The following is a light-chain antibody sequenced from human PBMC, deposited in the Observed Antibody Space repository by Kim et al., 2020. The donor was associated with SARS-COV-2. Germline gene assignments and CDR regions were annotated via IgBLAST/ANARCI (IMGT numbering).Light chain of an antibody. CDR1: KLGDKY. J-gene: IGLJ2*01. V-gene: IGLV3-1*01. Sequence: SYELTQPPSVSVSPGQTASITCSGDKLGDKYACWYQQKPGQSPVLVIYQDSKRPSGIPDRFSGSNSGNTATLTISGTQAMDEADYYCQAWDSSTGVFGGGTQLTVL. CDR3: QAWDSSTGV. CDR2: QDS.